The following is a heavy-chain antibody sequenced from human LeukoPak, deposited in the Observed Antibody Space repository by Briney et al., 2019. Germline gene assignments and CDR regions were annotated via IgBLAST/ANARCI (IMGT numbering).Heavy chain of an antibody. CDR1: GFTFSSYW. CDR3: ARGQRGAYYYGMDV. CDR2: IKQDGSEK. V-gene: IGHV3-7*03. J-gene: IGHJ6*02. Sequence: GGSLRLSCAASGFTFSSYWMSWVRQAPGKGLEWVANIKQDGSEKYYVDSVKGRFTIPRDNAKNSLYLQMNSLRAEDTAVYYCARGQRGAYYYGMDVWGQGTTVTVSS. D-gene: IGHD5-18*01.